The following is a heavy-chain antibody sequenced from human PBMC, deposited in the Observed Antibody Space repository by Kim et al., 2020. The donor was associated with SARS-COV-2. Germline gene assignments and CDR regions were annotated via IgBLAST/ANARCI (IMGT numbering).Heavy chain of an antibody. CDR2: INHSGST. V-gene: IGHV4-34*01. J-gene: IGHJ4*01. Sequence: SETLSLTCAVYGGSFSGYYWSWIRQPPGKGLEWIGEINHSGSTNYNPSLKSRVTISVDTSKNQFSLKLSSVTAADTAVYYCARRLRYFDLSPRGGFDYWG. CDR3: ARRLRYFDLSPRGGFDY. CDR1: GGSFSGYY. D-gene: IGHD3-9*01.